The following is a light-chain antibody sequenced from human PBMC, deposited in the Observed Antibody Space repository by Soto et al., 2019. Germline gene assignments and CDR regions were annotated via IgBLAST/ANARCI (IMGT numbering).Light chain of an antibody. V-gene: IGKV3-20*01. CDR3: QQYGSSLYT. Sequence: EIVLTQSPGTLALSPGERATLSCRASQSVSSSYLAWYQQKPGQAPRLLIYGASSRATGIPDRFSGSGSGTDVTLTISRLEPEYFAVYYCQQYGSSLYTFGQGTKLEIK. CDR2: GAS. CDR1: QSVSSSY. J-gene: IGKJ2*01.